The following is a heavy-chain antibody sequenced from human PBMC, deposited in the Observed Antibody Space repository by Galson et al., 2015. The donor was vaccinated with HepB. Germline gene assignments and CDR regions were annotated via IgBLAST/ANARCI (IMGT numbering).Heavy chain of an antibody. CDR3: ARGGFVAVVIATLNNWFDP. V-gene: IGHV1-18*01. J-gene: IGHJ5*02. CDR2: ISAYDSST. CDR1: GYTFSSYS. Sequence: SVKVSCKASGYTFSSYSIAWVRQAPGQGLEWMGWISAYDSSTNYAQKFQGRVTMTTETSTTTAYMELRSLRSDDTAVYYCARGGFVAVVIATLNNWFDPWGQGTLVTVSS. D-gene: IGHD2-15*01.